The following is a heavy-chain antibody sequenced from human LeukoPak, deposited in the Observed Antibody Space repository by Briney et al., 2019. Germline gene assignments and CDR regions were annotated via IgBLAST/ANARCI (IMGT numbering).Heavy chain of an antibody. D-gene: IGHD5-24*01. CDR1: GGSFSGYY. J-gene: IGHJ5*02. CDR2: INHSGST. CDR3: ARNVEMATITEWFDP. V-gene: IGHV4-34*01. Sequence: PSETLSLTCAVYGGSFSGYYWSWIRQPPGKGLEWIGEINHSGSTNYNPSLKSRVTISVDTSKNQFSLKLSSVTAADTAVYYCARNVEMATITEWFDPWGQGTLVTVSS.